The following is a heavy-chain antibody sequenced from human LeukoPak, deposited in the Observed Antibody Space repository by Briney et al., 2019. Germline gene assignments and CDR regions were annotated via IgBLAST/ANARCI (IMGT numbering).Heavy chain of an antibody. Sequence: GGSLRLSCAASGFTFSSYAMTWVRQAPGEGLEWVSVISGSGDSTYYADSVKGRFTISRESSKNTLYLQMNSLRADDTAVYYCSKTVSGTPEYWGQGTLVTVSS. V-gene: IGHV3-23*01. CDR2: ISGSGDST. J-gene: IGHJ4*02. D-gene: IGHD5/OR15-5a*01. CDR1: GFTFSSYA. CDR3: SKTVSGTPEY.